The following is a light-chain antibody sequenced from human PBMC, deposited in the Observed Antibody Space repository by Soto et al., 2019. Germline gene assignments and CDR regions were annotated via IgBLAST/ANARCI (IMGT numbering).Light chain of an antibody. J-gene: IGLJ3*02. CDR2: GNS. Sequence: QSVLTQPPSVSGAPGQRVTLSCTGSSSNIGAGYDVHWYQQLPGTAPKLLIYGNSNRPSGVPDRFSGSKSGTSGSLAITGLRAEDEADYYCQSYDSSLSGSVFGGGTKLTVL. CDR1: SSNIGAGYD. V-gene: IGLV1-40*01. CDR3: QSYDSSLSGSV.